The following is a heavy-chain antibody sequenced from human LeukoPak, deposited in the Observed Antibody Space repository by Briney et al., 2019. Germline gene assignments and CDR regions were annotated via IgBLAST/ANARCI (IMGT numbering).Heavy chain of an antibody. CDR1: GFTFSPYW. D-gene: IGHD3-3*01. Sequence: GGSLRLSCAASGFTFSPYWMSWVRQAPGKGLEWVANINQDGSEKYHVDSGRFSISRDNAKNSLFLQMNSLRAEDTAVYYCARKLITTKRTLDIWGQGTMVTVSS. CDR2: INQDGSEK. V-gene: IGHV3-7*04. CDR3: ARKLITTKRTLDI. J-gene: IGHJ3*02.